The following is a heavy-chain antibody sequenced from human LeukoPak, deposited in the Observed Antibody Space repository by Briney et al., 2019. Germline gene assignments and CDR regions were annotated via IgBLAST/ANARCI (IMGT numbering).Heavy chain of an antibody. J-gene: IGHJ6*02. CDR3: ATYSSTWGNYYYYAMDV. D-gene: IGHD6-13*01. V-gene: IGHV1-24*01. CDR1: GYTLTEFS. Sequence: ASEKVSCKVSGYTLTEFSMHWVRHAPGNGLEWKGVFEAEPGETVYAHKYQGRVTMAEDTSTDTAYMELSGLPSDDTAVYYCATYSSTWGNYYYYAMDVWGQGTTVSVSS. CDR2: FEAEPGET.